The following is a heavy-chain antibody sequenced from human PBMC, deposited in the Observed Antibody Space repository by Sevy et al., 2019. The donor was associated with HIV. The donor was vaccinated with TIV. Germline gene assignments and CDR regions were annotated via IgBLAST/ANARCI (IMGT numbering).Heavy chain of an antibody. CDR1: GFAFSNYT. V-gene: IGHV3-21*01. D-gene: IGHD4-17*01. CDR3: ARDLPPAATTVAHFDC. J-gene: IGHJ4*02. Sequence: GGSLRLSCAASGFAFSNYTMNWVRQAPGKGLEWISSISPNSGYIYYTDSVKGRFTISGDNARNSLYLQMNSQRAEDTAVYYCARDLPPAATTVAHFDCWGQGTLVTVSS. CDR2: ISPNSGYI.